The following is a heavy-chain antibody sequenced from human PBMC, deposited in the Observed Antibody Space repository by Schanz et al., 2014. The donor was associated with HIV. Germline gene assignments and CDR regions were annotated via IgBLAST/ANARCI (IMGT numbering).Heavy chain of an antibody. CDR3: ERGDILTGLYPYYFDS. Sequence: QVQLVQSGAEVKKPGASVKVSCKASGYTFTSQYMHWVRQAPGQGLEWMGLINPYDGSTSNAQKLQARVTMTTDTSTSTVYTQLRSLTSHDTDVYYCERGDILTGLYPYYFDSWGQGTLVTVSS. CDR1: GYTFTSQY. V-gene: IGHV1-46*01. J-gene: IGHJ4*02. D-gene: IGHD3-9*01. CDR2: INPYDGST.